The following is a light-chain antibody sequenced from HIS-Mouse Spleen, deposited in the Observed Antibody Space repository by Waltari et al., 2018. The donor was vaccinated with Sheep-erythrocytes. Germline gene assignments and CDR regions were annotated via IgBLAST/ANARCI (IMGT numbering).Light chain of an antibody. CDR2: DVS. V-gene: IGLV2-11*01. CDR1: SSDVGGYNY. CDR3: CSYAGSYNHV. Sequence: QSALTQPRSVSGSPGQSVTISCTGTSSDVGGYNYVSWYQQHPGKAPKLMIYDVSKRPSGVPDRFSGSKAGNTASLTISGLQAEDEAEYYCCSYAGSYNHVFATGTEVTVL. J-gene: IGLJ1*01.